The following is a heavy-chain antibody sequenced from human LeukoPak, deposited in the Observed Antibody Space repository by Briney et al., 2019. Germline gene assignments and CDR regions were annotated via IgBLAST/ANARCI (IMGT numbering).Heavy chain of an antibody. V-gene: IGHV3-23*01. J-gene: IGHJ4*02. CDR2: ISGSGSNT. CDR1: GFTFSSYA. CDR3: AKDKDLGRGWYSYYFDY. Sequence: PGGSMRLSCAASGFTFSSYAMSWVRQAPGKGLEWVSAISGSGSNTYYADSVKGRFTISRDNSKNTLYLQMNSLRAEGTAVYYCAKDKDLGRGWYSYYFDYWGQGTLVTVSS. D-gene: IGHD6-19*01.